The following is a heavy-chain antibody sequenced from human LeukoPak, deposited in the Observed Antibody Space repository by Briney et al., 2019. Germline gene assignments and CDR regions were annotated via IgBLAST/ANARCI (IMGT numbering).Heavy chain of an antibody. Sequence: GGSLRLSCAASVFTFSSYWMHWVRQVPGKGLVWVSRINSDGSSTSYADSVKGRFTISIDNAKNTLYVQMNSLRAEDTAVYYCSTGSGHAFDIWGRGTMLTVSS. J-gene: IGHJ3*02. CDR3: STGSGHAFDI. CDR1: VFTFSSYW. V-gene: IGHV3-74*01. CDR2: INSDGSST. D-gene: IGHD3-10*01.